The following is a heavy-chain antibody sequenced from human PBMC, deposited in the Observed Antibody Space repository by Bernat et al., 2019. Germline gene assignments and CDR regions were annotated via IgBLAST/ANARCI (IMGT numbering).Heavy chain of an antibody. V-gene: IGHV3-33*05. CDR1: GFTFSAFG. D-gene: IGHD3-10*01. CDR3: GGDFNGNGVQGQAPDS. J-gene: IGHJ4*02. CDR2: IIHDGSNA. Sequence: QVQVVESGGGVVQPGRSLRLSCAVSGFTFSAFGMHWVRQAPGKGLEWVAVIIHDGSNAYYAESVKGRFTISRDNSKSTLYLQMNSLRAEDTAGDYWGGDFNGNGVQGQAPDSWGQGTLVTVSS.